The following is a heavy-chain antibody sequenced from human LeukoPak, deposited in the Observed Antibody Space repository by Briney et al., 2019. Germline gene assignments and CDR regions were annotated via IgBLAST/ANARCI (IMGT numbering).Heavy chain of an antibody. CDR3: EKPSATDRYYYYYMDV. Sequence: PGGSLRLSCAASGFTFSSYAMSWVRQAPGKGLEWVSAISGSGGSTYYADSVKGRFTISRDNSKDTLYLQMNSLRAEDTAVYHCEKPSATDRYYYYYMDVWGKGTTVTVSS. CDR2: ISGSGGST. V-gene: IGHV3-23*01. J-gene: IGHJ6*03. CDR1: GFTFSSYA.